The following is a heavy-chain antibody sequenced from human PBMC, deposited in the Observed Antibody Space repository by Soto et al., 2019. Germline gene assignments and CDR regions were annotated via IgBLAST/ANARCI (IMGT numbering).Heavy chain of an antibody. J-gene: IGHJ4*02. D-gene: IGHD7-27*01. Sequence: GASVKVSCQASGYTFTSYYMHWLRQAPGQGLEWMGIIDPSGGSTSYAQKFQGRVTMTRDTSTSTVYMELSSLRSEDTAVYYCARPSTVVTGEFDYWGQGTLVTVSS. CDR3: ARPSTVVTGEFDY. CDR1: GYTFTSYY. CDR2: IDPSGGST. V-gene: IGHV1-46*01.